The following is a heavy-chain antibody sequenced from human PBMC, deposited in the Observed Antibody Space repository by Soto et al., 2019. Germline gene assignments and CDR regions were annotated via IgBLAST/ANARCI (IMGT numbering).Heavy chain of an antibody. Sequence: GGSLRLSCAASGFTFDDYAMHWVRQAPGKGLEWVSGISWNSGSIGYADSVKGRFTISRDNAKNSLYLQMNSLRAEDTALYYCAKAGSSWSYYYYGMDVWGQGTTVTVSS. V-gene: IGHV3-9*01. CDR1: GFTFDDYA. CDR2: ISWNSGSI. CDR3: AKAGSSWSYYYYGMDV. J-gene: IGHJ6*02. D-gene: IGHD6-13*01.